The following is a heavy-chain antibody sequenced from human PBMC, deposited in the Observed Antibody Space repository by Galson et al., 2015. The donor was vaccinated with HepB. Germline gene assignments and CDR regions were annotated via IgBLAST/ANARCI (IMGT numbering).Heavy chain of an antibody. CDR3: ASLDGYNRGGYFDL. J-gene: IGHJ2*01. CDR1: GFTFSSYA. V-gene: IGHV3-30*04. CDR2: ISYDGSNK. Sequence: SLRLSCAASGFTFSSYAMHWVRQAPGKGLEWVAVISYDGSNKYYADSVKGRFTISRDNSKNTLYLQMNSLRAEDTAVYYCASLDGYNRGGYFDLWGRGTLVTVSS. D-gene: IGHD5-24*01.